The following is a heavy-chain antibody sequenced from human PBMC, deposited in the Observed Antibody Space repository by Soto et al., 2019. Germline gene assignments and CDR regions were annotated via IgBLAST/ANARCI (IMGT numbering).Heavy chain of an antibody. CDR1: GYTFTSYY. D-gene: IGHD6-19*01. V-gene: IGHV1-46*01. Sequence: GASVKVSCKASGYTFTSYYMHWVRQAPGQGLEWMGIINPSGGSTSYAQKFQGRVTMTRDTSTSTVYMELSSLRSEDTAVYYCARDLSGGSGLYHPTNYFDYWGQGALVTVSS. CDR2: INPSGGST. CDR3: ARDLSGGSGLYHPTNYFDY. J-gene: IGHJ4*02.